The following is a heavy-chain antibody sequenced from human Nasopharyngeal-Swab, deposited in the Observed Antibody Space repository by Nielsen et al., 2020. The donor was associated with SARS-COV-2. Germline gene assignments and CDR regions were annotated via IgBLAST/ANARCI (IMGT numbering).Heavy chain of an antibody. Sequence: GGSLRLSCAASGFTFSDYYMSWIRQAPGKGLEWVSYISSSGSTIYYADSVKGRFTISRDNAKNSLYLQMNSLRAEDTAVYCCARAWELHYFDYWGQGTLVTVSS. V-gene: IGHV3-11*04. J-gene: IGHJ4*02. CDR2: ISSSGSTI. CDR3: ARAWELHYFDY. CDR1: GFTFSDYY. D-gene: IGHD1-26*01.